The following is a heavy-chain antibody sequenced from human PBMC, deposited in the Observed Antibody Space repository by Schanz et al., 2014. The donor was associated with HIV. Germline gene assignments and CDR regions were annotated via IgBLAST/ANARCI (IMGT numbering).Heavy chain of an antibody. D-gene: IGHD3-10*01. CDR2: ISGSCGST. J-gene: IGHJ3*02. Sequence: EVQLVEFGGGLVQPGGSLRLSCEASGFTFSSYAMSWVRQAPGKGLEWVSAISGSCGSTYYAASVKGRFTISRDDSKNTLYLQMNSLRAEDTAVYFCARVGGWGAFDIWGQGTMVAVSS. V-gene: IGHV3-23*04. CDR3: ARVGGWGAFDI. CDR1: GFTFSSYA.